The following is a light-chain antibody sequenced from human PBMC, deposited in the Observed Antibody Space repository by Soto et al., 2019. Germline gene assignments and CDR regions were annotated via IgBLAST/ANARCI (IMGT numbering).Light chain of an antibody. CDR3: CSDARSKTWV. CDR2: QVF. J-gene: IGLJ3*02. CDR1: SRDVGGHDL. Sequence: QSALIQPASVTGSPGQSITISCTGTSRDVGGHDLVSWYKQLPGKAPKLMIYQVFKRPSGVSDRFSGSKSGNTASLTISGLQTEDEADYYCCSDARSKTWVFGGGTKLTVL. V-gene: IGLV2-23*02.